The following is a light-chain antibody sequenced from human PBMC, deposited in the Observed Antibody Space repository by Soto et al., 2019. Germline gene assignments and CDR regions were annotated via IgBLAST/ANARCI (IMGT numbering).Light chain of an antibody. Sequence: DIQMTQSPSTLSASVGDRVTITCRASQSISSWLAWYQQKPGKAPKLLIYKASSLESGVPSRFSGSGSGTELTLTISSLQPDDFATYYCQQYNSWTFGQGTKVDIK. CDR1: QSISSW. J-gene: IGKJ1*01. V-gene: IGKV1-5*03. CDR2: KAS. CDR3: QQYNSWT.